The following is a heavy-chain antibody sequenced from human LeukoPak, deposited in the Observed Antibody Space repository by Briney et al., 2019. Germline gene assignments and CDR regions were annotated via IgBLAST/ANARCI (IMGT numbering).Heavy chain of an antibody. V-gene: IGHV3-13*04. Sequence: GGSLRLSCAASGFTFSSYDMHWVRQATGKGLEWVSAIGTAGDTYYPGSVKGRFTISRENAKNSLYLQMNSLRAGDTAVYYCARDFYGANSGYFDYWGQGTWSPSPQ. J-gene: IGHJ4*02. D-gene: IGHD4-23*01. CDR2: IGTAGDT. CDR1: GFTFSSYD. CDR3: ARDFYGANSGYFDY.